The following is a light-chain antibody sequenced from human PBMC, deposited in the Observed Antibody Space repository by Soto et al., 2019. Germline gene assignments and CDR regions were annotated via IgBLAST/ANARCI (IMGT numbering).Light chain of an antibody. CDR3: QTWATGIDWV. CDR1: SGHSSYA. CDR2: VNSDGSH. V-gene: IGLV4-69*01. J-gene: IGLJ3*02. Sequence: QPVLTQSPSASASLGASVKLTCTLSSGHSSYAIAWHQLQPEKGPRFLMKVNSDGSHTKGDEVPDRFSGSSSGTERYLTISSLQSEDEADFYCQTWATGIDWVFGGGTQLTVL.